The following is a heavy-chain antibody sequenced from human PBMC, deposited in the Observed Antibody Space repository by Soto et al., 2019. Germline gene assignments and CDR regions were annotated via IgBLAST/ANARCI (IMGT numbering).Heavy chain of an antibody. V-gene: IGHV3-33*01. J-gene: IGHJ4*02. CDR2: IWYDGSNK. D-gene: IGHD6-19*01. Sequence: GGSLRLSCAASGFTFSSYGMHWVRQAPGKGLEWVAVIWYDGSNKYYADSVKGRFTISRDNSKNTLYLQMNSLRAEDTAVYYCARGAKAVAGTRGSPDYWGQGTLVTVSS. CDR3: ARGAKAVAGTRGSPDY. CDR1: GFTFSSYG.